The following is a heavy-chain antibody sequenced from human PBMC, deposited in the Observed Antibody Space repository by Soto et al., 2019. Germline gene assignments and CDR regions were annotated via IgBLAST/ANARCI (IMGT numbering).Heavy chain of an antibody. CDR2: SSATGAGT. D-gene: IGHD1-7*01. Sequence: EVQLLESGGGLVQPGGSLRLSCAASGFTFSSYGMTWVRQAPGKGLEWVSFSSATGAGTYYADSVKGRFTISRDNSKNTLELQMTSLTADYTAVYYCAKDRRAGGNYGFYADFWGQGALVIVSS. CDR3: AKDRRAGGNYGFYADF. CDR1: GFTFSSYG. J-gene: IGHJ4*02. V-gene: IGHV3-23*01.